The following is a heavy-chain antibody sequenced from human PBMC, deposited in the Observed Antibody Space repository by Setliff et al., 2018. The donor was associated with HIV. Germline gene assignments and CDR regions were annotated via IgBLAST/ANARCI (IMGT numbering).Heavy chain of an antibody. V-gene: IGHV1-18*01. CDR2: ISNYNGNT. CDR1: DYTFTNYG. Sequence: RASVKVSCKTSDYTFTNYGIYWVRQAPGQGLEWMGWISNYNGNTNYAQKFHGRVTMTTDTSTRTAYMEMGGLTYDDTAVYYCARASGGNSVENGFDIWGQGTMVTVSS. CDR3: ARASGGNSVENGFDI. D-gene: IGHD1-26*01. J-gene: IGHJ3*02.